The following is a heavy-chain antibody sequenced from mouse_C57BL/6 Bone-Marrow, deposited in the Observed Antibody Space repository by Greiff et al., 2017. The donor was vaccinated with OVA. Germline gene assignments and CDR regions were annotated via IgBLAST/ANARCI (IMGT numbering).Heavy chain of an antibody. CDR2: IHPNSGST. J-gene: IGHJ3*01. CDR3: ARNYGSSGFAY. CDR1: GYTFTSYW. D-gene: IGHD1-1*01. Sequence: QVQLKESGAELVKPGASVKLSCKASGYTFTSYWMHWVKQRPGQGLEWIGMIHPNSGSTNYNEKFKSKATLTVDKSSSTAYMQLSSLTSEDSAVYYCARNYGSSGFAYWGQGTLVTVSA. V-gene: IGHV1-64*01.